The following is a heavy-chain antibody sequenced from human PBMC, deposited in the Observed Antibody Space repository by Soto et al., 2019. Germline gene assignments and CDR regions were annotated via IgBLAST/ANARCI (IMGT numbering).Heavy chain of an antibody. D-gene: IGHD3-22*01. CDR1: GGSIDNIHSF. CDR2: FYYSWGA. J-gene: IGHJ4*02. V-gene: IGHV4-39*01. CDR3: IRVVQADIRLTDFDS. Sequence: ASETLSLTCDVSGGSIDNIHSFWGWIRQPPGKGLGVIGRFYYSWGAYYNPSLKSRFTVSVYTSKNQLSLRVNSVTAADTAVYYCIRVVQADIRLTDFDSWRQEILLPVS.